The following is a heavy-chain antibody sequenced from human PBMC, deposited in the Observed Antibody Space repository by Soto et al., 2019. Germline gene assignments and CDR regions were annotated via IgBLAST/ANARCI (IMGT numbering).Heavy chain of an antibody. J-gene: IGHJ3*02. V-gene: IGHV4-59*01. CDR1: GGFLSSYS. CDR2: IYYSGST. Sequence: SETLSLPCTVSGGFLSSYSWSLFRQPPGKGLEWIGYIYYSGSTNYNPSLKSRVTILLDTSRNQISLRLSSVTAADTAVYYCARARSGYNIDALDIWGQGTMVTVSS. D-gene: IGHD5-12*01. CDR3: ARARSGYNIDALDI.